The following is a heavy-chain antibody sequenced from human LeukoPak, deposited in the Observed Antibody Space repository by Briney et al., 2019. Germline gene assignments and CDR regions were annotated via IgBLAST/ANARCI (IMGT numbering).Heavy chain of an antibody. CDR1: GFTFRSYW. CDR2: IKQDGSEK. D-gene: IGHD1-1*01. V-gene: IGHV3-7*01. J-gene: IGHJ4*02. CDR3: AREDNWVTLPYDY. Sequence: QAGGSLRLSCAASGFTFRSYWMTWVRQYPGKGLEWVANIKQDGSEKYYVDSVKGRFTISRDNAKNSLYLQMNSLRAEDTAVYYCAREDNWVTLPYDYWGQGTLVTVSS.